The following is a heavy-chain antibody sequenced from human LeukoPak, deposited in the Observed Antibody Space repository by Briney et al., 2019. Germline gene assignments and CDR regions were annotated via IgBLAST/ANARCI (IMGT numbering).Heavy chain of an antibody. CDR1: GGSISSSSYY. V-gene: IGHV4-39*01. D-gene: IGHD2-2*01. Sequence: SETLSLTCTVSGGSISSSSYYWGWIRQPPGKGLEWIGSIYYSGSTYYNPSLKSRVTISVDTSKNQFSLKLSSVTAADTAVYYCARGVPATINWFDPWGQGTLVTVSS. CDR2: IYYSGST. J-gene: IGHJ5*02. CDR3: ARGVPATINWFDP.